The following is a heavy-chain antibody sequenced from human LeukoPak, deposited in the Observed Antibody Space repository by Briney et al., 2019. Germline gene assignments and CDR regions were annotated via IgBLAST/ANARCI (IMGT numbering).Heavy chain of an antibody. Sequence: ASVKVSCKASGYTFTGYYMHWVRQAPGQGLEWMGWINPNSGGTNYAQKFQGRVTMTRDTSISTAYMELSRLRSDDTAVYYCARLYIGGYSRSTNYNWFDPWGQGTLVTVSS. V-gene: IGHV1-2*02. CDR1: GYTFTGYY. CDR2: INPNSGGT. CDR3: ARLYIGGYSRSTNYNWFDP. J-gene: IGHJ5*02. D-gene: IGHD6-13*01.